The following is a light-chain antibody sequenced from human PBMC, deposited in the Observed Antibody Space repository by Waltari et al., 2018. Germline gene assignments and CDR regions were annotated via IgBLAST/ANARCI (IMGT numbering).Light chain of an antibody. CDR2: GSS. CDR1: GSNIGAGYD. V-gene: IGLV1-40*01. Sequence: QSVLTQPPSVSGALGQRVTIPCTGRGSNIGAGYDVHWYHHLPRGAPKLLIYGSSSRPLGVPDRFFGSTSGNSASLAIIGLRAEDEGDYYCQSYDTSLSVVFGGGTKLTVL. CDR3: QSYDTSLSVV. J-gene: IGLJ3*02.